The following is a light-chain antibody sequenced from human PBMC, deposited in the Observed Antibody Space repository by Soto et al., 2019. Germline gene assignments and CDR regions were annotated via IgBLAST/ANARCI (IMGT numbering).Light chain of an antibody. V-gene: IGKV1-5*03. Sequence: DIPMTQSPSTLSASVGDRVTITCRARQSISSWLAWYQQKPGKAPKLLIYQASSLETGVPSRFSGSASGTDFDLTISSLQPDDFATYFCQQYKSYPYTFGQETKVEIK. CDR3: QQYKSYPYT. CDR1: QSISSW. J-gene: IGKJ2*01. CDR2: QAS.